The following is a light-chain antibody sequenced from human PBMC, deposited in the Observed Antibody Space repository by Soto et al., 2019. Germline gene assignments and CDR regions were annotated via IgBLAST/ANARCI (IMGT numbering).Light chain of an antibody. Sequence: EIVLTQSPGTLSLSPGERATLSCRASQSVSVNSLAWYQQKGGQAPRLLIYAASTRATGVPDRFSGSGSGIDFALTISRLETEDFAVYYCQQYGGSPFTFGPGTKVEIK. J-gene: IGKJ3*01. CDR2: AAS. V-gene: IGKV3-20*01. CDR1: QSVSVNS. CDR3: QQYGGSPFT.